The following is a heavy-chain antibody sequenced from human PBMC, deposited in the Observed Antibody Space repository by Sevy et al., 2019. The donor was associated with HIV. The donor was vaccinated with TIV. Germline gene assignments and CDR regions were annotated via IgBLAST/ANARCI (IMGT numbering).Heavy chain of an antibody. V-gene: IGHV4-61*01. CDR3: AGVVITHYYYYDMDV. D-gene: IGHD3-22*01. Sequence: SETLSLTCTVSGGSVSSGSYYWSWIRQPPGKGLEWIGYIYYSGSTNYNPSLKSRVTISVDTSKNQFSLKLSSVTAADTAVYYSAGVVITHYYYYDMDVWGQGTTVTLSS. J-gene: IGHJ6*02. CDR2: IYYSGST. CDR1: GGSVSSGSYY.